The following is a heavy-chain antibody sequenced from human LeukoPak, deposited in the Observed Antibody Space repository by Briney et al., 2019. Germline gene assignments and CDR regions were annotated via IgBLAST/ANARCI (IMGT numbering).Heavy chain of an antibody. V-gene: IGHV4-59*01. CDR2: IYYSGST. CDR3: ASSNVAVAERKPALWFDP. D-gene: IGHD6-19*01. CDR1: GGSIRSYY. J-gene: IGHJ5*02. Sequence: PSETLSLTCTVSGGSIRSYYWNWIRQPPGKGLEWIGYIYYSGSTNYNPSLKSRVTISVDTSKNQFSLKLSSVTAPDTAVYFCASSNVAVAERKPALWFDPWGQGTLVTVSS.